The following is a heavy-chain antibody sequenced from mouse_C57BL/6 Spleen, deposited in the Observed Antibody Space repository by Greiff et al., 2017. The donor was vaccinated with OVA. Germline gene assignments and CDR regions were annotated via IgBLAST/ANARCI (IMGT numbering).Heavy chain of an antibody. CDR1: GYTFTSYW. CDR2: IDPSDSET. CDR3: ARSLGTAQATGVAY. V-gene: IGHV1-52*01. D-gene: IGHD3-2*02. Sequence: QVQLQQPGAELVRPGSSVKLSCKASGYTFTSYWMHWVKQRPIQGLEWIGNIDPSDSETHYNQKFKDKATLTVDKSSSTAYMQLSSLTSEDSAVYDGARSLGTAQATGVAYWGQGTLVTVSA. J-gene: IGHJ3*01.